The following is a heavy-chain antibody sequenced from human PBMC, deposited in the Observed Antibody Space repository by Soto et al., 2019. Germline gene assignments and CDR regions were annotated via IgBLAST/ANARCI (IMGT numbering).Heavy chain of an antibody. J-gene: IGHJ3*01. CDR1: GYAFTSSA. CDR3: ARDPQFSGSLSGGGDAFDL. D-gene: IGHD1-26*01. CDR2: ISPYNGNT. V-gene: IGHV1-18*01. Sequence: GXSVKVCCQASGYAFTSSAIGWVRQAPGQGLECMGWISPYNGNTHFAQKLQGRVTMATDTSTSTAYMELRSLISDDTAVYYCARDPQFSGSLSGGGDAFDLWGQGTMVTVSS.